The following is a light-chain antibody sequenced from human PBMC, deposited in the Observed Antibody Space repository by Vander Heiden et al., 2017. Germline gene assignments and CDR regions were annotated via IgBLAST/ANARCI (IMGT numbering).Light chain of an antibody. CDR3: QQYNNWPPLT. Sequence: EIVMPQPPGTLSVSPGERATLSCRASQSVRNNLAWFQQKPGQAPRLLIYDASTRATGIPARFSGSGSGTEFTLTISSLQSEDFAFYYCQQYNNWPPLTFGGGTKVEIK. CDR2: DAS. J-gene: IGKJ4*01. V-gene: IGKV3-15*01. CDR1: QSVRNN.